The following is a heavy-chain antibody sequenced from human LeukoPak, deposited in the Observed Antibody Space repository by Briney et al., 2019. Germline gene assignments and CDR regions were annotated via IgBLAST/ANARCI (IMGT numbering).Heavy chain of an antibody. D-gene: IGHD3-3*01. CDR1: GYTFTDYH. CDR3: ARDIRPRVESFDY. CDR2: INPNSGGT. V-gene: IGHV1-2*02. Sequence: ASVKVSCKASGYTFTDYHLHWVRQAPGQGLEWMGWINPNSGGTNYAQKIQGRVTMTRDTSINTAYMELSGLRPDDTAVYYCARDIRPRVESFDYWGQGALVAVSS. J-gene: IGHJ4*02.